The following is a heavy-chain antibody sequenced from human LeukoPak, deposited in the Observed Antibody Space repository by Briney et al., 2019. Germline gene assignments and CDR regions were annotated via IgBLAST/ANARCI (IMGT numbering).Heavy chain of an antibody. CDR2: IYHSGST. CDR1: GGSITSYY. D-gene: IGHD3-10*01. Sequence: PSETLSLTCTVSGGSITSYYWAWLRQPPGKGLEWIGEIYHSGSTNYNPSLKSRVTISVDKSKNQFSLKLSSVTAADTAVYYCASMAGTITNDAFDIWGQGTMVTVSS. J-gene: IGHJ3*02. CDR3: ASMAGTITNDAFDI. V-gene: IGHV4-59*12.